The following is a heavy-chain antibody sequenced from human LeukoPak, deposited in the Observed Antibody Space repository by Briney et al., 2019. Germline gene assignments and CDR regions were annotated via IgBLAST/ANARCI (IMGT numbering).Heavy chain of an antibody. CDR3: ARLSYYDSSGLPDY. J-gene: IGHJ4*02. CDR2: IYYSGST. CDR1: GGSISSYY. D-gene: IGHD3-22*01. V-gene: IGHV4-59*08. Sequence: SETLSLTCTVSGGSISSYYWSWIRQPPGKGLEWIGYIYYSGSTNYNPSLKSRVIISVDTSKNQFSLKLSSVTAADTAVYYCARLSYYDSSGLPDYWGQGTLVTVSA.